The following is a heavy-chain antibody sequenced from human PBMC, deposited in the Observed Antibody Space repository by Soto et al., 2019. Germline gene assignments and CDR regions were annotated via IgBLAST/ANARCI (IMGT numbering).Heavy chain of an antibody. J-gene: IGHJ6*02. D-gene: IGHD2-2*01. CDR2: IYHSGST. CDR1: GGSISSNKW. Sequence: QVQLQESGPGLVKPSETLSLTCAVYGGSISSNKWWSWVRQPPGKGLEWIGEIYHSGSTNYNPSLKSRVPISPDKSKNQFSLKLTSVTAADSAVYYCGRDAHIVVVPPSLGPMDAWGQGTPVTVSS. CDR3: GRDAHIVVVPPSLGPMDA. V-gene: IGHV4-4*02.